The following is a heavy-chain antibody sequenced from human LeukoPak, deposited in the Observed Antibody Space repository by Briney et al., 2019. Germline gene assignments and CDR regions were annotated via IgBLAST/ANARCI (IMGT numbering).Heavy chain of an antibody. Sequence: ASVKVSCKASGYTFTSYAMNWVRQAPGQGLEWMGWIDTNTGNPTYAQGFTGRFVFSSDTSVSTAYLQISSLKAEDTAVYYCARDLSAGGPAANALGYWGQGTLVTVSS. CDR1: GYTFTSYA. D-gene: IGHD2-2*01. J-gene: IGHJ4*02. CDR3: ARDLSAGGPAANALGY. V-gene: IGHV7-4-1*02. CDR2: IDTNTGNP.